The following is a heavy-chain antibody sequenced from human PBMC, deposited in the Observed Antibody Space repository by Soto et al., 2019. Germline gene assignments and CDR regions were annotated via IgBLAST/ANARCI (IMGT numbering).Heavy chain of an antibody. V-gene: IGHV3-48*01. Sequence: EVQLVESGGGLVQPGGSLRLSCAASGFTFSSYSMNWVRQAPGKGLEWVSYISSSSSTIYYADSVKGRFTISRDNAKNSLYLQMNSLRAEDTAVYYCARDDGCSSTSCYAEYYYYGMDVWGQGTTVTVSS. D-gene: IGHD2-2*01. CDR1: GFTFSSYS. J-gene: IGHJ6*02. CDR2: ISSSSSTI. CDR3: ARDDGCSSTSCYAEYYYYGMDV.